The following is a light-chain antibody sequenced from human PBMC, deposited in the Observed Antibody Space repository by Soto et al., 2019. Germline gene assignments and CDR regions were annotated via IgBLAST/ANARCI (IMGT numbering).Light chain of an antibody. J-gene: IGKJ1*01. CDR1: QSVSRY. V-gene: IGKV3-20*01. CDR3: QRYGSSLFGA. CDR2: GTS. Sequence: IMVKQSPATLSLTPGERATLSCRASQSVSRYLAWYQQKPGQAPRLLIYGTSKRATGIPDRFSGSGSGTDFTLTISRLEPEDFAVYYCQRYGSSLFGAFGQGTKVDIK.